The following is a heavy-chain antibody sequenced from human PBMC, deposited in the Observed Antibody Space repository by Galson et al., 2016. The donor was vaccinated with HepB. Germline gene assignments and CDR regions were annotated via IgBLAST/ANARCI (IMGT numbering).Heavy chain of an antibody. CDR2: LSYNGLNQ. V-gene: IGHV3-30*18. J-gene: IGHJ5*02. Sequence: SLRLSCAASGFVFSNYGMHWVRQAPGKGLEWVAGLSYNGLNQHYPDSLMGRFTVSRGNSKSIMYLQMDSLRPDDTAVYYCTKQVAEGGLGDTWGQGTEVTVSS. D-gene: IGHD2-15*01. CDR1: GFVFSNYG. CDR3: TKQVAEGGLGDT.